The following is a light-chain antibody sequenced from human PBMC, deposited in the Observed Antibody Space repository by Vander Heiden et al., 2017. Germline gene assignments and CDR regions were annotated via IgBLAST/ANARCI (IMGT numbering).Light chain of an antibody. V-gene: IGKV3-20*01. CDR3: QQYGASFT. Sequence: IVLTQSPGTLSLSPGERATLSCRASQTVRSDYLAWYQQKPVQAPRLLIYGASTRTTDLPDRFSGSGSGTDFTLTISRLEPEDFAMYYCQQYGASFTFGPGTKVDIK. CDR2: GAS. CDR1: QTVRSDY. J-gene: IGKJ3*01.